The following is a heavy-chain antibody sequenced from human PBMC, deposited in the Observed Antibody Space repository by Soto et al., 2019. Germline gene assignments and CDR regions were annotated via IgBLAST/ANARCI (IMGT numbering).Heavy chain of an antibody. Sequence: SVKVSCKASGGTFSSYAISWVRQAPGQGLEWMGGIIPIFGTANYAQKFQGRVTITADESTSTAYMELSSLRSEDTAVYYCARDCSSTSCLGAFDIGGQGTMVTVSS. J-gene: IGHJ3*02. CDR3: ARDCSSTSCLGAFDI. V-gene: IGHV1-69*13. D-gene: IGHD2-2*01. CDR1: GGTFSSYA. CDR2: IIPIFGTA.